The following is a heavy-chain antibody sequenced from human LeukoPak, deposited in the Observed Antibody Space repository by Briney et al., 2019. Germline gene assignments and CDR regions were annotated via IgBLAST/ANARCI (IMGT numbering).Heavy chain of an antibody. D-gene: IGHD2/OR15-2a*01. J-gene: IGHJ6*02. CDR2: ISSNGII. CDR3: AREFSFYHGRDV. Sequence: GGSLRLSCAASGFTFITYEMNWVRQAPGKGLEWVSFISSNGIIYYADSVKGRFTISRDNAKNSLYLQMNSLRAEDTAIYYCAREFSFYHGRDVWGQGTTVTVSS. V-gene: IGHV3-48*03. CDR1: GFTFITYE.